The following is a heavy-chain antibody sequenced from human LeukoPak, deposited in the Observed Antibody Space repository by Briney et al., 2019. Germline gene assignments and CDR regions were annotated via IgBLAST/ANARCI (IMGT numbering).Heavy chain of an antibody. D-gene: IGHD3-16*01. V-gene: IGHV3-23*01. CDR3: AKENTYYDYVWGSQPSFDY. CDR2: ISGSGGST. Sequence: GGSLRLSCAASGFTFSSYAMSWVRQAPGKGLEWVSAISGSGGSTYYADSVKGRFTISRDNSKNTLYLQMNSLRAEGTAVYYCAKENTYYDYVWGSQPSFDYWGQGTLVTVSS. J-gene: IGHJ4*02. CDR1: GFTFSSYA.